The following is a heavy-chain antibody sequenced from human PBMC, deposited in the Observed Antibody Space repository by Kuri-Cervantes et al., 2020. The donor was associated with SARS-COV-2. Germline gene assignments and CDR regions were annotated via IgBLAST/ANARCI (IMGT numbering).Heavy chain of an antibody. CDR1: GFTFKTYG. CDR2: TRYDGNNQ. D-gene: IGHD6-13*01. V-gene: IGHV3-30*02. J-gene: IGHJ4*02. CDR3: AKERDSLRTSGIAAAGTGFDY. Sequence: GGSLRLSCAASGFTFKTYGMHWVRQAPGKGLEWVALTRYDGNNQYYGDSVKGRFSISRDNSKNTLYLHMNSLRAEDTAVYYCAKERDSLRTSGIAAAGTGFDYWGQGTLVTVSS.